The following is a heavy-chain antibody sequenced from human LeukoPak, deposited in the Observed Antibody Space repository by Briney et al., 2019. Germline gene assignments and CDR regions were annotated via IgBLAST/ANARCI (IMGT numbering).Heavy chain of an antibody. CDR3: AGGRNNYYDSSGYGGPSDY. V-gene: IGHV4-59*01. Sequence: SETLSLTCTVSGGSISSYYWSWIRQPPGKGLEWIGYIYYSGSTNYNPPLKSRVTISVDTSKNQFSLKLSSVTAADTAVYYCAGGRNNYYDSSGYGGPSDYWGQGTLVTVSS. D-gene: IGHD3-22*01. J-gene: IGHJ4*02. CDR2: IYYSGST. CDR1: GGSISSYY.